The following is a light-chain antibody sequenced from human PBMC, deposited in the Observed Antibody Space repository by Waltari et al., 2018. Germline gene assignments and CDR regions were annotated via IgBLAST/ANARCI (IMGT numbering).Light chain of an antibody. CDR2: DVT. V-gene: IGLV2-11*01. CDR3: CSYADTYSWV. Sequence: QSALTQPRSVSGSPGQSVTISCTGTNSDVGAYKYVSWYQQHPGKAPKLIIYDVTKRTSGVPDRFSGSKSGNTASLTISGLQAEDEADYYCCSYADTYSWVFGGGTKLTVL. CDR1: NSDVGAYKY. J-gene: IGLJ3*02.